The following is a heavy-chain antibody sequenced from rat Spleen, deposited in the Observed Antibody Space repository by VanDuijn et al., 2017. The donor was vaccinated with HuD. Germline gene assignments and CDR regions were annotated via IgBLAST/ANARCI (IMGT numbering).Heavy chain of an antibody. CDR1: GYSITSGYG. Sequence: EVQLQESGPGLVKPSQSLSLTCSVTGYSITSGYGWNWIRKFPGNKLEWMGYINSAGSTNYNPPLKSQISITKDTSKNQFFLQLTSVTTEDTATYYCARFPNYGGGIGYWGQGVMVTVSS. CDR3: ARFPNYGGGIGY. CDR2: INSAGST. V-gene: IGHV3-3*01. D-gene: IGHD1-11*01. J-gene: IGHJ2*01.